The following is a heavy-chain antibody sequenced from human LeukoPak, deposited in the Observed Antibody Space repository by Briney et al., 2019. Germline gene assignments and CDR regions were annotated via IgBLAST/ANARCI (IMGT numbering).Heavy chain of an antibody. D-gene: IGHD6-13*01. Sequence: SVKVSCKASGGTFSSYAISWVRQAPGQGLEWMGGIIPIFGIANYAQKFQGRVTITADESTSTAYMELSSLRSEDTAVYYCARGYSSSWYAPGYYYYYYMDVWGKGTTVTVSS. CDR3: ARGYSSSWYAPGYYYYYYMDV. J-gene: IGHJ6*03. CDR2: IIPIFGIA. CDR1: GGTFSSYA. V-gene: IGHV1-69*01.